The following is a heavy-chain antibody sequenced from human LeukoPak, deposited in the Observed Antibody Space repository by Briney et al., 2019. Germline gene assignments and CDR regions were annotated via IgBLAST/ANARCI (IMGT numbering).Heavy chain of an antibody. CDR1: GGTFSSYA. Sequence: ASVKVSCKASGGTFSSYAISWVRQAPGQGLEWMGWISAYNGNTNYAQKLQGRVTMTTDTSTSTAYMELRSLRSDDTAVYYCAKGKAKVAAAGPFDYWGQGTLVTVSS. CDR2: ISAYNGNT. CDR3: AKGKAKVAAAGPFDY. J-gene: IGHJ4*02. D-gene: IGHD6-13*01. V-gene: IGHV1-18*01.